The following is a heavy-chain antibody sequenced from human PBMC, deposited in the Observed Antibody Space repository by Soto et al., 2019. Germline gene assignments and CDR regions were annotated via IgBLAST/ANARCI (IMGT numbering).Heavy chain of an antibody. D-gene: IGHD6-13*01. CDR2: IYTSGST. V-gene: IGHV4-4*07. CDR3: ARDDAVAAAKCPCWFDS. CDR1: GGSISSYY. J-gene: IGHJ5*01. Sequence: QVQLQESGPGLVKPSETLSLTCTVSGGSISSYYWSWIRQPAGKGLEWIGRIYTSGSTNYNPSLKSLVAMAVDTSKNPVSMTLISVTAAGTDVYDVARDDAVAAAKCPCWFDSWGQGTLVTVSS.